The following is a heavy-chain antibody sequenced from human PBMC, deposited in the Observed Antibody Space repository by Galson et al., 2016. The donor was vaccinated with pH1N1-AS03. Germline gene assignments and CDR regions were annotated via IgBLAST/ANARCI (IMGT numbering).Heavy chain of an antibody. CDR1: GFTFSSFI. Sequence: SLRLSCAASGFTFSSFIMHWVRQAPGKGLEWVAAITSDGNYESYAAYVKGRFAISRDNSKNTLHLQMNSLRAEDTAVYYCASFPAFQTYFYGSGSDYWGQGTLVSVSS. J-gene: IGHJ4*02. V-gene: IGHV3-30*01. D-gene: IGHD3-10*01. CDR2: ITSDGNYE. CDR3: ASFPAFQTYFYGSGSDY.